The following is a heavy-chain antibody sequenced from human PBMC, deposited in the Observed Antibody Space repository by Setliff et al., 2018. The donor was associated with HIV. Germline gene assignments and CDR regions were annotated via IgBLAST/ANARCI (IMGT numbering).Heavy chain of an antibody. V-gene: IGHV4-34*01. CDR3: ARVVWMAAAGTIDYYYYGMDI. D-gene: IGHD6-13*01. CDR2: INHRGIT. J-gene: IGHJ6*02. CDR1: GGTIASGGHY. Sequence: SETLSLTCTVSGGTIASGGHYWSWIRQPPGKGLEWIGEINHRGITNYSPSLKSRVTISVDTSKNQFSLKLRSVTAADTAVYYCARVVWMAAAGTIDYYYYGMDIWGQGTTVTVSS.